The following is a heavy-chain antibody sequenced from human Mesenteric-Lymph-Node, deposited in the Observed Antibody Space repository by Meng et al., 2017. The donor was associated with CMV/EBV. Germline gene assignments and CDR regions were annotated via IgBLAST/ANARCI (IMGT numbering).Heavy chain of an antibody. V-gene: IGHV3-74*01. CDR2: IYNDGSNG. J-gene: IGHJ4*02. CDR3: ARSLKASYSSGWSTTLEY. Sequence: STYCINWVRQVPGKGLVWVERIYNDGSNGKYADSVKGRVTIFRDNAKNSFFLHMNSLSGDDSAMYFCARSLKASYSSGWSTTLEYWGQGTLVTVSS. D-gene: IGHD3-22*01. CDR1: STYC.